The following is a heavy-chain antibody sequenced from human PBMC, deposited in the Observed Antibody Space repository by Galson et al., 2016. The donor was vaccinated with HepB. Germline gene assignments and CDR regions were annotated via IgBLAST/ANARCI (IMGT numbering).Heavy chain of an antibody. V-gene: IGHV3-23*01. J-gene: IGHJ6*02. CDR3: ASFFGVVISPDYYYYGMDV. Sequence: SLRLSCAASGFTFTSYAMTWVRQAPGKGLEWVSVISPSGGTTYYADSVRGRFTISRDNSKNTLFLQMDSLRAEDTAVYYCASFFGVVISPDYYYYGMDVWGQGTTVTVSS. CDR2: ISPSGGTT. CDR1: GFTFTSYA. D-gene: IGHD3-3*01.